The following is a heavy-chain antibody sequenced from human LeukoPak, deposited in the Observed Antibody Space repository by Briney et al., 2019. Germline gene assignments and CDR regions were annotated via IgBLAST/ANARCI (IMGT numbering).Heavy chain of an antibody. CDR3: ARDLKEMASSEY. D-gene: IGHD5-24*01. V-gene: IGHV3-21*01. CDR1: GFTFSSYS. Sequence: TGGSLRLSCTASGFTFSSYSLNWVRQAPGKGLEWVSSISSSSSYIYYADSVKGRFTISRDNARNSLYLQMNSLRAEDTAVYYCARDLKEMASSEYWGQGTLVTVSS. J-gene: IGHJ4*02. CDR2: ISSSSSYI.